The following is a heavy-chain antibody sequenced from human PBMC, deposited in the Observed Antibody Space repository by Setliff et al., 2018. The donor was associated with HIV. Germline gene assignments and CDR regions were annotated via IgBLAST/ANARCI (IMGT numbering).Heavy chain of an antibody. V-gene: IGHV4-34*01. J-gene: IGHJ4*02. CDR3: ARGGVQFLEWFDY. Sequence: PGGSLSLTCAVYGGSLSGDYWGWIRQPPGKGLEWIGDINHSGSTNYNPSLKSRVTISIDTSKNQFSLKLSSVTAADTAVYYCARGGVQFLEWFDYWGQGTLVTVSS. D-gene: IGHD3-3*01. CDR2: INHSGST. CDR1: GGSLSGDY.